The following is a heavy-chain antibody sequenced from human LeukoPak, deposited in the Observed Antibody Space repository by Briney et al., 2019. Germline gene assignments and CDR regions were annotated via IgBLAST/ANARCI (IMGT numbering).Heavy chain of an antibody. CDR1: GFTISSNY. CDR3: ARVRTDKSITMVRGVRRLGAFDI. CDR2: NYSGGST. Sequence: PGGSLRLSCAASGFTISSNYMSWVRQAPGKGLEWVSINYSGGSTYYANSVKGRFTISRDNSKNTLYLQMNSLRAEDTAVYYCARVRTDKSITMVRGVRRLGAFDIWGQGTMVTVSS. J-gene: IGHJ3*02. D-gene: IGHD3-10*01. V-gene: IGHV3-66*01.